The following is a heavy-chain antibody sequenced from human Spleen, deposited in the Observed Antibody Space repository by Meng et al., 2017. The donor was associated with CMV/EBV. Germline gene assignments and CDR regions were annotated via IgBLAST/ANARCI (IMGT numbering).Heavy chain of an antibody. J-gene: IGHJ6*02. D-gene: IGHD2-2*03. Sequence: GGSLRLSCAASGFTFNTYAMHWVRQAPGKGLEWVAVISYDGSNNYTADSVQGRLTISRNNSKNTLYLQMNSLRAEDTAVYYCAKVSGYCSSTSCSPNYYYYGMDVWGQGTTVTVSS. CDR3: AKVSGYCSSTSCSPNYYYYGMDV. CDR2: ISYDGSNN. CDR1: GFTFNTYA. V-gene: IGHV3-30*04.